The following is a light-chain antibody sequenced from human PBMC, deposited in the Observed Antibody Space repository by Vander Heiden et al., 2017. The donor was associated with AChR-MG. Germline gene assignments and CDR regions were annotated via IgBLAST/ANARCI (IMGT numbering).Light chain of an antibody. V-gene: IGLV2-11*01. CDR3: CSYGGSDAFGM. CDR1: SCDVVVYNY. Sequence: QSALPQPPSVSGPPGQSVPISCTGASCDVVVYNYASWYQQHPGKSPKLVIYDVTKRPAGIPDRFSGSKSCNTASPTISGLQAEDEADYYCCSYGGSDAFGMFGGGTTLTVL. CDR2: DVT. J-gene: IGLJ3*02.